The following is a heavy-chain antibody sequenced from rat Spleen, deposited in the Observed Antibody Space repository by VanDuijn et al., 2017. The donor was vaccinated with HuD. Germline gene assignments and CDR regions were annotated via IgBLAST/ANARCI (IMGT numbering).Heavy chain of an antibody. J-gene: IGHJ2*01. CDR3: TCDGYY. CDR1: GFSLTNYG. CDR2: IWGDGST. Sequence: QVQLKESGPVLVQASETLSLTCTVSGFSLTNYGVIWVRQPPGKGLEWMGGIWGDGSTDYNSVFKSRLSISRDTSKSQVFLKMNSLQTGDTAVYFCTCDGYYWGQGVMVTVSS. V-gene: IGHV2-52*01. D-gene: IGHD1-12*03.